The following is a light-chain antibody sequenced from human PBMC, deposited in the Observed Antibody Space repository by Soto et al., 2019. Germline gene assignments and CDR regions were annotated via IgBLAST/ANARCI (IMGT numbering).Light chain of an antibody. CDR3: CSYAGSRTLDV. V-gene: IGLV2-23*02. Sequence: QSALTQPASVSGSPGQSITISCTGTSSDVGSYNLVSWYQQHPGKAPKLMIYEVSKRPSGVSNRFSGSKSGNTASLTISGLQAEDEADYYCCSYAGSRTLDVFGTGTKLTVL. CDR2: EVS. J-gene: IGLJ1*01. CDR1: SSDVGSYNL.